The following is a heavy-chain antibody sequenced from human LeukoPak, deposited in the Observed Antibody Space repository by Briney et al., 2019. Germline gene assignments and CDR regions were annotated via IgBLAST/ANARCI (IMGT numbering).Heavy chain of an antibody. CDR1: GCIFTSYW. Sequence: PGESLKISCKGSGCIFTSYWIGWVRQMPGKGLEWMGIIYPGDSDTRYSPSFQGQVTISADKSISTAYLQWSSLKASDTAMYYCATHSGDCSSTSCPFDYWGQGTLVTVSS. D-gene: IGHD2-2*01. CDR3: ATHSGDCSSTSCPFDY. J-gene: IGHJ4*02. V-gene: IGHV5-51*01. CDR2: IYPGDSDT.